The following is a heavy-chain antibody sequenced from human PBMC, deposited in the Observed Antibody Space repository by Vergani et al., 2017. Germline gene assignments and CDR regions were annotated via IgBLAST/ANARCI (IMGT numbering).Heavy chain of an antibody. D-gene: IGHD3-10*01. J-gene: IGHJ5*02. Sequence: EVQLLESGGGLVQPGGSLRLSCAASGFTFSSYAMSWVRQAPGKGLEWVSYISSSSSTIYYADSVKGRFTISRDNAKNSLYLQMNSLRSEDTAVYYCARDQGAYGSGVSGWFDPWGQGTLVTVSS. CDR3: ARDQGAYGSGVSGWFDP. CDR2: ISSSSSTI. CDR1: GFTFSSYA. V-gene: IGHV3-48*04.